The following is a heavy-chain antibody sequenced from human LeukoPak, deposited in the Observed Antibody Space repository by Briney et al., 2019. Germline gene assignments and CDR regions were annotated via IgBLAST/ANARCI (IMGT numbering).Heavy chain of an antibody. V-gene: IGHV3-30*02. Sequence: GGSLRLSCAASGFTFSSYGMRWVRQAPGKGLEWVAFIRYDGSNKYYADSVKGRFTISRDNSKNTLYLQMNSLRAEDTAVYYYAKDLREIPGYFDYWGQGTLVTVSS. J-gene: IGHJ4*02. D-gene: IGHD1-14*01. CDR3: AKDLREIPGYFDY. CDR2: IRYDGSNK. CDR1: GFTFSSYG.